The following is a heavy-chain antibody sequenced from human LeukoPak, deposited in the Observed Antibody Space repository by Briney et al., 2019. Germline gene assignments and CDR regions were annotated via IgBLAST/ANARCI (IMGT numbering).Heavy chain of an antibody. D-gene: IGHD6-13*01. J-gene: IGHJ4*02. CDR3: ARDFSAAGSH. CDR2: ISYDGSNK. CDR1: GFTFSSYA. V-gene: IGHV3-30-3*01. Sequence: GGSLRLSCAASGFTFSSYAMTWVRQAPGKGLEWVAVISYDGSNKYYADSVKGRFTISRDNSKNTLYLQMNSLRAEDTAVYYCARDFSAAGSHWGQGTLVTVSS.